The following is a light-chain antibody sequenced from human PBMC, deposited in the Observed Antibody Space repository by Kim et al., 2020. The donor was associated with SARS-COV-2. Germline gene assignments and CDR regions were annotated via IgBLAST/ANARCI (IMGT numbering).Light chain of an antibody. V-gene: IGKV3-11*01. Sequence: PGERATLSCRASQSLTRSLAWYQQKPGQPPRLLIYDTSNRAAVIPARFSGSGSGTDFTITISSLEPEDFAIYYCQQRGNWPLTFGGGTKVDIK. CDR2: DTS. J-gene: IGKJ4*02. CDR1: QSLTRS. CDR3: QQRGNWPLT.